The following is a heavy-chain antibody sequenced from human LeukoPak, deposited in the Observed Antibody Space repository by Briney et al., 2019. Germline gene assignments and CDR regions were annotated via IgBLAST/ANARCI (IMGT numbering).Heavy chain of an antibody. J-gene: IGHJ4*02. V-gene: IGHV3-30*02. Sequence: PGGSLRLSCAASGFTFSSYGIHWVRQAPGKGLQWVSFIRFDERNKYYADSVKGRFTVSRDTSKNTVYLQLNSLRAEDTAVYYCAKDLARSYPFDYWGQGTLVTVSS. CDR3: AKDLARSYPFDY. D-gene: IGHD1-26*01. CDR1: GFTFSSYG. CDR2: IRFDERNK.